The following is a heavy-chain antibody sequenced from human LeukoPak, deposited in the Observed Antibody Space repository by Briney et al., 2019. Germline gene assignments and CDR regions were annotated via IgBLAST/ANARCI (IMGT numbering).Heavy chain of an antibody. V-gene: IGHV3-23*01. CDR1: GFTFSSYA. Sequence: AGGSLRLSCAAAGFTFSSYAMSWVRQAPRKWRGWFSAISGSGGSTYYADSVKGRFTISRDTSKNTLYLQMNSLRAEDTAVSYCAKDKEWADYYDSSGYYRYWGQGTLVTVSS. CDR3: AKDKEWADYYDSSGYYRY. J-gene: IGHJ4*02. D-gene: IGHD3-22*01. CDR2: ISGSGGST.